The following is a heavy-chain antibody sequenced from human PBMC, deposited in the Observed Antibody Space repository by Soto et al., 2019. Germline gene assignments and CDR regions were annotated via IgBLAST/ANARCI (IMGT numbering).Heavy chain of an antibody. D-gene: IGHD1-26*01. J-gene: IGHJ4*02. V-gene: IGHV2-5*02. CDR3: AHRRVGRSIYYFDY. CDR2: IYWDDDK. Sequence: QITLKESGPPLVKPTQTLTLTCTFSGFSLSTGGVGVGWIRQSPGKALEWLALIYWDDDKRYRPSLKSRLTITKDTSKNQVVLRMTNMDPADTATYYCAHRRVGRSIYYFDYWGQGTLVTVSS. CDR1: GFSLSTGGVG.